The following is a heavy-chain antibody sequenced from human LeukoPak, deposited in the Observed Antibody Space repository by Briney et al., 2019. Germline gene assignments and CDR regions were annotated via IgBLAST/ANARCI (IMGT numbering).Heavy chain of an antibody. CDR2: ISSSSSYI. V-gene: IGHV3-21*01. Sequence: PGGSLRLSCAASGFTFSSYSINWVRQAPGKGLEWVSSISSSSSYIYYADSVKGRFTISRDNAKNSLYLQMDSLRAEDTAVYYCARAPSDATIFGVVTHFAYWGQGTLVAVSS. CDR3: ARAPSDATIFGVVTHFAY. D-gene: IGHD3-3*01. CDR1: GFTFSSYS. J-gene: IGHJ4*02.